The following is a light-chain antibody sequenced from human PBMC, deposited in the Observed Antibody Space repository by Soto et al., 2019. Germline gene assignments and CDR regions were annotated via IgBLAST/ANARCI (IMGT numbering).Light chain of an antibody. V-gene: IGKV1-16*02. CDR1: QGIIIY. CDR3: QQYKTYPFT. J-gene: IGKJ3*01. Sequence: DFQMTQSPSPLFASVGEGVTITGRAGQGIIIYLAWFQQKPGKAPNSLISAASSLKSGVPSKFSGSGSGTDFTLTIINLQPEDFATYYCQQYKTYPFTFGPGTKVDIK. CDR2: AAS.